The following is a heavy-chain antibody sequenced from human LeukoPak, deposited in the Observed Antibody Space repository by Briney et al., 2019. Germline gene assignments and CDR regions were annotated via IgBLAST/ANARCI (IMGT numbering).Heavy chain of an antibody. J-gene: IGHJ5*02. D-gene: IGHD2-15*01. Sequence: SVKVSCKASGGTFSSYAISWVRQAPGQRLEWMGGIIPIFGTANYAQKFQGRVTITADKSTSTAYMELSSLRSEDTAVYYCARDPGYCSGGSCYPRWFDPWGQGTLVTVSS. CDR1: GGTFSSYA. V-gene: IGHV1-69*06. CDR2: IIPIFGTA. CDR3: ARDPGYCSGGSCYPRWFDP.